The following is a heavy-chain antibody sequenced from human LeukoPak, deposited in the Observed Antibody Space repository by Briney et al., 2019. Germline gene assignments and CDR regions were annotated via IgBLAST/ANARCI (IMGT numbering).Heavy chain of an antibody. Sequence: GASVKVSCKASGGTFSSYAISWVRQAPGQGLEWMGGIIPIFGTANYAQKFQGRVTITTDESTSTAYMELSSLRSEDTAVYYCAREAIAAGKNFDYWGQGTLVTVSS. CDR1: GGTFSSYA. CDR2: IIPIFGTA. J-gene: IGHJ4*02. D-gene: IGHD6-25*01. V-gene: IGHV1-69*05. CDR3: AREAIAAGKNFDY.